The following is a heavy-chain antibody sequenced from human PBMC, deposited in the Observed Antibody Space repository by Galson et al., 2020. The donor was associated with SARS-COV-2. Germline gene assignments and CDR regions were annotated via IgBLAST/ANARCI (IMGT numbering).Heavy chain of an antibody. V-gene: IGHV3-30*04. J-gene: IGHJ4*01. D-gene: IGHD1-26*01. CDR1: GFTFSNYV. CDR3: ARGGEWELPYYFDY. CDR2: ISSDGSNS. Sequence: GGSLRLSCAASGFTFSNYVMHWVRQAPGKGPEWVAVISSDGSNSFYADSLKGRFTISRDNSKSTLYLQMNSLRAEDTAVYYCARGGEWELPYYFDYWGQNPGHRLL.